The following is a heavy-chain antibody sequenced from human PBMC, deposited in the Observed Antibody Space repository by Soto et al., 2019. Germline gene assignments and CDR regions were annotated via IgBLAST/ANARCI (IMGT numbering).Heavy chain of an antibody. J-gene: IGHJ3*01. V-gene: IGHV3-30*03. CDR3: AGEEEYCSGGKCYSNALDP. Sequence: QVQLVESGGGVVQPGRSLRLSCAASGFNFSSHAMHWVRQAPGTGLEWVALISYDGNIKYYSDSVKGRLTISRDNSKNSLNLQLNSVRPEDTGFYYCAGEEEYCSGGKCYSNALDPWGQGTLVTVSS. D-gene: IGHD2-15*01. CDR1: GFNFSSHA. CDR2: ISYDGNIK.